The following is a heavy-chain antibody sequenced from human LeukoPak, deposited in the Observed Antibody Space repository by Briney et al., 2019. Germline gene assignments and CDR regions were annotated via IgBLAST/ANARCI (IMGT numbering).Heavy chain of an antibody. CDR2: ISAYNGNT. J-gene: IGHJ4*02. V-gene: IGHV1-18*01. CDR3: ARLSSSSTSFDY. D-gene: IGHD6-6*01. CDR1: GYTFTSYG. Sequence: ASVKVSCKASGYTFTSYGISWVRQAPGQGLEWMGWISAYNGNTNYAQKFQGRVTITADESTSTAYMELSSLRSEDTAVYYCARLSSSSTSFDYWGQGTLVTVSS.